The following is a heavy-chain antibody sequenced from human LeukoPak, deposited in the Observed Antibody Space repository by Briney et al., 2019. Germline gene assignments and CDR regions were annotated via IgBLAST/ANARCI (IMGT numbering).Heavy chain of an antibody. V-gene: IGHV4-61*02. CDR3: ARDEASYYYDSSGYPPGAFDI. J-gene: IGHJ3*02. D-gene: IGHD3-22*01. CDR1: GGSISSGSYY. Sequence: SQTLSLTCTVSGGSISSGSYYWSWIRQPAGKGLEWIGRIYTSGSTNYNPSLKSRVTISVDTSKNQFSLKLSSVTAADTAVYYCARDEASYYYDSSGYPPGAFDIWGQGTMVTVSS. CDR2: IYTSGST.